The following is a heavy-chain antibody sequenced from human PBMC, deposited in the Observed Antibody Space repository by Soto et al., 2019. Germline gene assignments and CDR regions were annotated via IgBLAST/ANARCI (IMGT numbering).Heavy chain of an antibody. J-gene: IGHJ4*02. D-gene: IGHD3-3*01. CDR1: GGSISSGGYY. CDR3: AAEVGFGPLFDY. V-gene: IGHV4-31*03. Sequence: QVQLQESGPGLVKPSQTLSLTYTVSGGSISSGGYYWSWIRQHPGKGLEWIGYIYYSGSTYYNPSLKRRVTISVDTSKNQFSLKLSSVTAADTAVYYCAAEVGFGPLFDYWGQGTLVTVSS. CDR2: IYYSGST.